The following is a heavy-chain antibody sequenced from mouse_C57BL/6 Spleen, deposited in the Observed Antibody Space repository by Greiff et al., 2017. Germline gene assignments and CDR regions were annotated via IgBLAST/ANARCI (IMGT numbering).Heavy chain of an antibody. CDR3: ARDRSAWFAY. J-gene: IGHJ3*01. Sequence: VQLQQSGPELVRPGASVKISCKASGYAFSSSWMNWVKQRPGKGLEWIGRIYPGDGGTNYNGKFQGKDTLTADKSSSTAYMQLSSRTSEDAAVYFCARDRSAWFAYWGQGTLVTVSA. D-gene: IGHD1-1*01. CDR2: IYPGDGGT. CDR1: GYAFSSSW. V-gene: IGHV1-82*01.